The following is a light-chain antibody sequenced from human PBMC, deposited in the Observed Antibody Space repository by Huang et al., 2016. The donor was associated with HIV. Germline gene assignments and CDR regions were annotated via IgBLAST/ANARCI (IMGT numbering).Light chain of an antibody. CDR1: QSVSSD. J-gene: IGKJ5*01. Sequence: EIVMTQSPAILSVSPGERATLSCRASQSVSSDLAWYQQRPGQAPRLLIYDVSTRATGIPARCTGSGSGTEFTLTISSLQSEDFAVYYCQQYNDWLPITFGQGTRLEI. CDR3: QQYNDWLPIT. V-gene: IGKV3-15*01. CDR2: DVS.